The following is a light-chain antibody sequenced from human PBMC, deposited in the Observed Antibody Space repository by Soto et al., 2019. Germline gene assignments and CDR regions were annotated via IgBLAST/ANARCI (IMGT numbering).Light chain of an antibody. V-gene: IGKV1-5*01. Sequence: DIQMTQSPSTLSASVGDRVTITCRASQSISSWLAWYQQKPGKAPKLLIYDASSLESGVPPRFSGSGSGTEFTLTISSLQPDDFATYYCQQYNSYPWTFGQGTKVDIK. CDR3: QQYNSYPWT. J-gene: IGKJ1*01. CDR1: QSISSW. CDR2: DAS.